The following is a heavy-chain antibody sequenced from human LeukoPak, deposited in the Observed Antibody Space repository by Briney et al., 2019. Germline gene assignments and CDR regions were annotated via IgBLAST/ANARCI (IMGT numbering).Heavy chain of an antibody. J-gene: IGHJ6*03. CDR2: IYPGDSDT. CDR1: GYSLTSYW. CDR3: ARLRSPPYYYMDV. Sequence: GESLKISCKGSGYSLTSYWIGWVRQMPGKGLEWMGIIYPGDSDTRYNPSFQGQVTISADKSISTAYLQWSSLQASDTAMYYCARLRSPPYYYMDVWGKGTTVTISS. V-gene: IGHV5-51*01.